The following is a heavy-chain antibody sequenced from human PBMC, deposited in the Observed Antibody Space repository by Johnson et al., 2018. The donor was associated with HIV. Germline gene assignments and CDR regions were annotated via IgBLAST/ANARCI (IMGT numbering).Heavy chain of an antibody. CDR3: ARNEYSNYGGRDAFDI. CDR1: GFTFSSYA. V-gene: IGHV3-30-3*01. Sequence: QVQLVESGGGVVQPGRSLRLSCAASGFTFSSYAMHWVRQAPGKGLEWVAVISYDGSNKYYADSVKGRFTISRDNSKNTLYLQMNSLRAEDTAVYYCARNEYSNYGGRDAFDIWGQGTMVTVPS. D-gene: IGHD4-11*01. CDR2: ISYDGSNK. J-gene: IGHJ3*02.